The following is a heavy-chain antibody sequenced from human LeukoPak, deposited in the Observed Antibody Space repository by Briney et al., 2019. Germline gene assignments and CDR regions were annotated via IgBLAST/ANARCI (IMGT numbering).Heavy chain of an antibody. CDR3: AREEPYGEVDY. D-gene: IGHD4-17*01. J-gene: IGHJ4*02. Sequence: SETLSLTCTVSGGSISSYYWSWIRQPPGKGLEWIGYIYYSGSTNYNPSLKSRVTISVDTSKNQFSLKLSSVTAADTAVYYCAREEPYGEVDYWGQGTLVTVPS. V-gene: IGHV4-59*01. CDR1: GGSISSYY. CDR2: IYYSGST.